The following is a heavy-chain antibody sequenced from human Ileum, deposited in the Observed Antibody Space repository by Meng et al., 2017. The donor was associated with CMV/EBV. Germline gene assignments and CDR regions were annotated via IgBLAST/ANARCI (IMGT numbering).Heavy chain of an antibody. CDR3: ARTNYGDYNWFDP. CDR1: GGSISRGCFY. J-gene: IGHJ5*02. Sequence: LHAARPCPVKPSQTLSLTCTVSGGSISRGCFYWSWIRQHPGKGLEWIGYIYYSGSTYYNPSLRRRVAISIDTSKNQFSLKLTSVTAADTAVYFCARTNYGDYNWFDPWGQGTLVTVSS. D-gene: IGHD4-17*01. CDR2: IYYSGST. V-gene: IGHV4-31*03.